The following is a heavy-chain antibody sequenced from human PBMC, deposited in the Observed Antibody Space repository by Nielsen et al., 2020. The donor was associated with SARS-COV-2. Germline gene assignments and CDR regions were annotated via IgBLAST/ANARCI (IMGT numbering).Heavy chain of an antibody. V-gene: IGHV3-30*18. Sequence: GESLKISCAASEFTFSNYVMNWVRQAPGKGLEWVAVISYDGNNKYYADSVKGRFTISRDNSKNTLYLQMNSLRAEDTAVYYCAKDASSSWDDFYYMDVWGKGTTVTVSS. D-gene: IGHD6-13*01. J-gene: IGHJ6*03. CDR1: EFTFSNYV. CDR2: ISYDGNNK. CDR3: AKDASSSWDDFYYMDV.